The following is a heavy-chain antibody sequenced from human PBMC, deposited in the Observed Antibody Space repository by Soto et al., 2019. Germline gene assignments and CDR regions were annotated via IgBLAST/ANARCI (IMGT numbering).Heavy chain of an antibody. CDR2: ISGSGGST. J-gene: IGHJ6*02. V-gene: IGHV3-23*01. CDR3: ATDNYGMDV. CDR1: GFTLTNYA. Sequence: GGSLRLSCAASGFTLTNYAMNWVRQAPGKGLEWVSAISGSGGSTNYADSVKGRFTISRDNSKNTLYLQMNSLRAEDTAVYYCATDNYGMDVSAQGTTVTVAS.